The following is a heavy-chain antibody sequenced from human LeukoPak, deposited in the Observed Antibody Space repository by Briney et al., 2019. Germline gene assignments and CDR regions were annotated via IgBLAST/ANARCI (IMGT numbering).Heavy chain of an antibody. CDR3: ARDHADYGDYVEYFQH. CDR2: IGYDESKK. D-gene: IGHD4-17*01. J-gene: IGHJ1*01. V-gene: IGHV3-30*02. Sequence: GGSLRLPCEASGFTFNNFGMHWVRQAPGKGLEWVAFIGYDESKKYYAESVKGRFTISRDDSKNTLYLQMSALKTEDTAVYYCARDHADYGDYVEYFQHWGQGTLVTVSS. CDR1: GFTFNNFG.